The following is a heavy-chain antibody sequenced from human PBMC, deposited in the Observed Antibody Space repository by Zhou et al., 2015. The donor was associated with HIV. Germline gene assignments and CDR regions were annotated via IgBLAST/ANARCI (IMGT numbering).Heavy chain of an antibody. V-gene: IGHV1-69*12. CDR2: IFLPQIGRM. D-gene: IGHD2-21*01. CDR1: GGTLKRYG. Sequence: QVQFVQSGPEVREPGSSVKVSCRTPGGTLKRYGISWVRQVPGQGLEWMGAIFLPQIGRMFHEQKFRDRLTITADESTSTAYMELSSLRSEDTAVYFCAKEVIATTHPWFDSWGQGTQVIVAS. CDR3: AKEVIATTHPWFDS. J-gene: IGHJ5*01.